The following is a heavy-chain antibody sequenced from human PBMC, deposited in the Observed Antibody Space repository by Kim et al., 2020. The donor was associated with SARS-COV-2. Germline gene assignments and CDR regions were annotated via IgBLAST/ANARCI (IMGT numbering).Heavy chain of an antibody. V-gene: IGHV3-48*02. D-gene: IGHD2-21*01. CDR3: ARDRAGYYDGDWWYFQH. CDR2: ISSSSSTI. J-gene: IGHJ1*01. CDR1: GFTFSSYS. Sequence: GGSLRLSCAASGFTFSSYSMNWVRQAPGKGLEWVSYISSSSSTIYYADSVKGRFTISRDNTKNSLYLQMNSLRDEDTAVYYCARDRAGYYDGDWWYFQHWGQGTLVTVSS.